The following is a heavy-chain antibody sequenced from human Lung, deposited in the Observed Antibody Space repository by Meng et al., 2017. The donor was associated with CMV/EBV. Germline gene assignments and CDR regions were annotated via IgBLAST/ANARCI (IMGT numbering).Heavy chain of an antibody. D-gene: IGHD4-23*01. CDR2: IIPIFGTA. CDR1: GGTFSSYA. V-gene: IGHV1-69*05. CDR3: ARGLEGGGNSPY. Sequence: SXXVSXKASGGTFSSYAISWVRQAPGQGLEWMGGIIPIFGTANYAQKFQGRVTITTDESTSTAYMELSSLRSEDTAVYYCARGLEGGGNSPYWGQGTLVTVSS. J-gene: IGHJ4*02.